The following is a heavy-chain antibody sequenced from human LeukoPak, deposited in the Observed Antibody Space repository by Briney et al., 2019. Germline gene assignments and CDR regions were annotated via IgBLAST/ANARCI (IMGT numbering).Heavy chain of an antibody. V-gene: IGHV3-74*01. CDR2: INDDGSDT. CDR3: VRGGPSTWS. D-gene: IGHD2-15*01. Sequence: EGSLRLSCAASGFTFKLYWMHWVRQVPGKRPVWVSRINDDGSDTIYADSVRGRFTISRDDAKNTVYLQMNNLRAEDTAVYYCVRGGPSTWSWGQGTLVTVSS. J-gene: IGHJ5*02. CDR1: GFTFKLYW.